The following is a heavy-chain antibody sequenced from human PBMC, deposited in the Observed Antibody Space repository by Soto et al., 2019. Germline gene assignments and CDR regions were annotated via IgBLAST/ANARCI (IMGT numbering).Heavy chain of an antibody. CDR1: GFTLSSYA. CDR2: IGESGTPT. J-gene: IGHJ6*02. D-gene: IGHD6-19*01. V-gene: IGHV3-23*01. Sequence: GGSLRLSCAASGFTLSSYAMKWVRQAPGKGLEWVSLIGESGTPTYYADSVKGRFTISRDNSGNTLFLEMNSLRAEDTAVYYCAKTVAGTFYGMDVWGQGTTVTVSS. CDR3: AKTVAGTFYGMDV.